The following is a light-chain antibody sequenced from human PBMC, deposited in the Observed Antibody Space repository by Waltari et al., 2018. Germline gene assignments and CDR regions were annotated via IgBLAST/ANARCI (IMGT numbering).Light chain of an antibody. CDR1: HTLYDY. Sequence: DIQMTQSPTSLSASVGDTVIITCRASHTLYDYLNWYQQKPGKAPKLLISTASNLESGVPSRFSGRGYGTQFTLTISGLQPEDFATYYCLQSSITQGTFGPGTTVDIK. CDR2: TAS. V-gene: IGKV1-39*01. CDR3: LQSSITQGT. J-gene: IGKJ3*01.